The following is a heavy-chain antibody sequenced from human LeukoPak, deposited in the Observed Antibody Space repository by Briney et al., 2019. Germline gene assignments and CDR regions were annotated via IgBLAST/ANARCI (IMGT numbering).Heavy chain of an antibody. D-gene: IGHD2-8*01. CDR3: AKWASDNRAFDV. Sequence: PSETLSLTCSVSGASISSYYWSWMRQPPGKGLEWIGYISNSGSTNYNPSLKSRVTISVDTSKNQFSLNLNSMTAADTAVYFCAKWASDNRAFDVWGQGTLVTVSS. CDR1: GASISSYY. V-gene: IGHV4-59*08. J-gene: IGHJ4*02. CDR2: ISNSGST.